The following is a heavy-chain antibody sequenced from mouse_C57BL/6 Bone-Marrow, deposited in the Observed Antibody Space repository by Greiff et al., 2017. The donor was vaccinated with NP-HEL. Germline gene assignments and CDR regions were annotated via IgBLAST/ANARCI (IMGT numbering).Heavy chain of an antibody. CDR3: ARRLYYYGSSFFWYFDV. V-gene: IGHV1-22*01. CDR1: GYTFTDYN. J-gene: IGHJ1*03. CDR2: INPNNGGT. D-gene: IGHD1-1*01. Sequence: VQLQQSGPELVKPGASVKMSCKASGYTFTDYNMHWVKQSHGKSLEWIGYINPNNGGTSYNQKFKGKATLTVNKSSSTAYMELRSLTSEDSAVYYCARRLYYYGSSFFWYFDVWGTGTTVTVSS.